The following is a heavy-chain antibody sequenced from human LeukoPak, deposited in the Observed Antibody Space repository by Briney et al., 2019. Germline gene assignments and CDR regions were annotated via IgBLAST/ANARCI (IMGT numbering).Heavy chain of an antibody. D-gene: IGHD5-12*01. CDR1: GYXFTAYY. CDR2: INPNSGGT. J-gene: IGHJ5*02. Sequence: ASVNVSCKASGYXFTAYYIHWVRQAPGQGLEWLGWINPNSGGTNYAQRFQGRVTMTRGTSLRTAYMELNRLRSDDTAVHYCARDWGAYGYSWLDPWGQGTLVTVSS. V-gene: IGHV1-2*02. CDR3: ARDWGAYGYSWLDP.